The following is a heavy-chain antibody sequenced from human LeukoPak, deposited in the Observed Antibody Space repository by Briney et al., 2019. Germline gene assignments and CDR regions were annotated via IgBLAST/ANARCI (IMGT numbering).Heavy chain of an antibody. CDR2: ISYDGSNK. J-gene: IGHJ4*02. CDR1: GFTFSSYA. CDR3: ARDRESRSGSSYYSDY. D-gene: IGHD3-10*01. Sequence: PGGSLRLSCAASGFTFSSYAMHWVRQAPGKGLEWEAVISYDGSNKYYADSVKGRFTISRDNSKNTLYLQMNSLRAEDTAVYYCARDRESRSGSSYYSDYCSQGSLVTVSS. V-gene: IGHV3-30*04.